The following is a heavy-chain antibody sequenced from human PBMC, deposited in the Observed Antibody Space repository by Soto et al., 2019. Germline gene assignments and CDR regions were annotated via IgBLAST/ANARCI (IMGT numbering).Heavy chain of an antibody. V-gene: IGHV3-30*18. Sequence: GGSLRLSCAASGFTFSSYGMHWVRQAPGKGLEWVAVISYDGSNKYYADSVKGRFTISRDNSKNTLYLQMNSLRAEDTAVYYCAKGGGYSHGWAAAGFEHLGQGTLVNVSP. J-gene: IGHJ4*02. D-gene: IGHD5-18*01. CDR2: ISYDGSNK. CDR1: GFTFSSYG. CDR3: AKGGGYSHGWAAAGFEH.